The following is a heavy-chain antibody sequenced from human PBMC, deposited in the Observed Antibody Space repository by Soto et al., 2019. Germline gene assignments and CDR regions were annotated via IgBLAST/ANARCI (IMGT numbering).Heavy chain of an antibody. CDR2: ISAYNGHT. D-gene: IGHD3-9*01. J-gene: IGHJ4*02. Sequence: QVQLVQSGAEVKKPGASVKVSCKASGYTFTSYRISWVRQAPGQGLEWMGWISAYNGHTNYAQKLQGRVTMTTDTSTSTAYKELRSLRSADTAVYYCASVDLEGRYFARFDYWGQGTLVTVSS. CDR3: ASVDLEGRYFARFDY. V-gene: IGHV1-18*01. CDR1: GYTFTSYR.